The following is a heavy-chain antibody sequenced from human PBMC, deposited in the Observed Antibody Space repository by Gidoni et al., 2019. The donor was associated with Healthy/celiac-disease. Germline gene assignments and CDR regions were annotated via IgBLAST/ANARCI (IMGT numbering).Heavy chain of an antibody. V-gene: IGHV4-30-2*01. CDR1: GCSISSGGYS. Sequence: QLQLQESGSGLVKPSQTLSLTCAVSGCSISSGGYSWSWIRQPPGKGLEWIGYIYHSGSTYYNPSLKSRVTISVDRSKNQFSLKLSSVTAADTAVYYCARENGYHYFDYWGQGTLVTVSS. CDR2: IYHSGST. CDR3: ARENGYHYFDY. D-gene: IGHD5-12*01. J-gene: IGHJ4*02.